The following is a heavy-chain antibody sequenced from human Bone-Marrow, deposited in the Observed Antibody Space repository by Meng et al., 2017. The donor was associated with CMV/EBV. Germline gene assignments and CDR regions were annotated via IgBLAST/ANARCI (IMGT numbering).Heavy chain of an antibody. CDR3: ARDRYGAIDY. Sequence: GSLRLSCTVSGGSISSYYWSWIRQPPGKGLEWIGYIYYSGSTNYNPSLKSRVTISVDTSKNQFSLKLSSVTAAETAVYYCARDRYGAIDYWGQGTLVTVSS. D-gene: IGHD4-17*01. V-gene: IGHV4-59*01. CDR1: GGSISSYY. J-gene: IGHJ4*02. CDR2: IYYSGST.